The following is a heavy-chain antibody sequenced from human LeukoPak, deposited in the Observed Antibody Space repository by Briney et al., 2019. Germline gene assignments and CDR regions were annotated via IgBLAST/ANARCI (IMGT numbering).Heavy chain of an antibody. D-gene: IGHD1-26*01. V-gene: IGHV1-18*01. CDR3: ARHRQRGNSGSYYTNWFDP. CDR2: ISAYNGNT. CDR1: GYTFISYG. J-gene: IGHJ5*02. Sequence: GASVKVSCKASGYTFISYGISWVRQAPGQGLEWMGWISAYNGNTNYAQKFQGRVTMTTDTSTSTAYMELRSLRSDDTAVYYCARHRQRGNSGSYYTNWFDPWGQETLVTVSS.